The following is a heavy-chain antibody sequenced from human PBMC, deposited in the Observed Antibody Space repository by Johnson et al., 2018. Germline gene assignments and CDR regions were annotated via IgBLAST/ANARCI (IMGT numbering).Heavy chain of an antibody. J-gene: IGHJ6*03. D-gene: IGHD2-2*01. Sequence: VQLVESGGGLVKPGGSLRLSCAASGFTFSDYYMSWIRQAPGKGLEWVSYISITGTTIYYADSVKGRFTISRDNAKNSLFLQMNSPRDEDTAVYYCERLGSSTYYYYYYMDVGGKGTTVTVSS. CDR3: ERLGSSTYYYYYYMDV. V-gene: IGHV3-11*04. CDR2: ISITGTTI. CDR1: GFTFSDYY.